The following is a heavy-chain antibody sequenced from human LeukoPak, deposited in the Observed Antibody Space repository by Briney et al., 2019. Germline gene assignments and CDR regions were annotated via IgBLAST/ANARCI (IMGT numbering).Heavy chain of an antibody. J-gene: IGHJ4*02. D-gene: IGHD6-19*01. Sequence: GGSLRLSCAASGFTFSSFEMNWVRQAPGKGLEWVSYMSNSGRTIYYADSVKGRFTISGDNAKNSLYLQMNSLRAEDTAVYYCARDVGSGWFDYWGQGTLVTVSS. CDR3: ARDVGSGWFDY. V-gene: IGHV3-48*03. CDR2: MSNSGRTI. CDR1: GFTFSSFE.